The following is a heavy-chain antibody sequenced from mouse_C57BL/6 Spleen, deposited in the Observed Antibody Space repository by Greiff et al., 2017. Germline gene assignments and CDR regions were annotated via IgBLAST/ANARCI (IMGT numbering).Heavy chain of an antibody. J-gene: IGHJ3*01. V-gene: IGHV1-59*01. CDR2: IDPSDSYT. D-gene: IGHD2-4*01. Sequence: QVQLQQPGAELVRPGTSVKLSCKASGYTFTSYWMHWVKQRPGQGLEWIGVIDPSDSYTNYNQKFKGKATLTVDTSSSTAYMQLSSLTSEDFAVYYCARPHYDGFAYWGQGTLVTVSA. CDR1: GYTFTSYW. CDR3: ARPHYDGFAY.